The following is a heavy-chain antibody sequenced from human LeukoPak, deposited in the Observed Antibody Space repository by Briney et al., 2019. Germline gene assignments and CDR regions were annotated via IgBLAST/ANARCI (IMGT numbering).Heavy chain of an antibody. D-gene: IGHD3-10*01. CDR2: IYYSGST. J-gene: IGHJ4*02. V-gene: IGHV4-30-4*08. Sequence: SETLSLTCTVSGGSISSGDYYWSWIGQPPGKGLEWIGYIYYSGSTHYNPSLKSRVTISVDTSKNQFSLKLSSVTAADTAVYYCARVSDSRVRGVIPTFDYWGQGTLVTVSS. CDR3: ARVSDSRVRGVIPTFDY. CDR1: GGSISSGDYY.